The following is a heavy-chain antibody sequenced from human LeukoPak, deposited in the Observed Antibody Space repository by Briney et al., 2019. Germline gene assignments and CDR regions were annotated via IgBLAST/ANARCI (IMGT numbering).Heavy chain of an antibody. CDR2: MNPNSGNT. D-gene: IGHD2-15*01. CDR1: GYTFTSYD. V-gene: IGHV1-8*01. Sequence: ASVKVSCKASGYTFTSYDINWVRQATGQGLEWMGWMNPNSGNTGYAQKFQGRVTMTRNTSISTAYMELSSLRSEDTAVYYCARGRRDCSGGSCNGYYFDYWGQGTLVTVSS. CDR3: ARGRRDCSGGSCNGYYFDY. J-gene: IGHJ4*02.